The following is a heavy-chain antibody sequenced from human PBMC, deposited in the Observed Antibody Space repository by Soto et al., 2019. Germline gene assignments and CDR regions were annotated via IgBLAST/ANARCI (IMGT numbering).Heavy chain of an antibody. V-gene: IGHV3-30*18. Sequence: PGGSLRLSCAASGLTFNRAGMHWVRQAPGKGLEWVALISDDGNIKYYADSVEGRFTISRDNSKDTLYLQMNSLRVEDTAVYYCAKDKGKRYFDYWGQGILVTVS. CDR1: GLTFNRAG. CDR3: AKDKGKRYFDY. CDR2: ISDDGNIK. J-gene: IGHJ4*02.